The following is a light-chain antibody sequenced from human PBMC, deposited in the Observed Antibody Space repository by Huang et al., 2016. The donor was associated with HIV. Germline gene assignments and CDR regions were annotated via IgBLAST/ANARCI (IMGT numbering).Light chain of an antibody. J-gene: IGKJ4*01. CDR2: DAS. CDR1: QSVRSY. V-gene: IGKV3-11*01. Sequence: EIVLTQSPATLSLSPGERAALSCRASQSVRSYIAWYQQRPGQAPRLVMYDASNSATGIPARFSGSGSGTDFTLTISSLEPEDFAVYYCQQRSDWPLTFGGGTKVEI. CDR3: QQRSDWPLT.